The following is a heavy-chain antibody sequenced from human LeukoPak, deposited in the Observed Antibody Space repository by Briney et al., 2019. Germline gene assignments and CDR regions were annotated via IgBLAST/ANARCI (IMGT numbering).Heavy chain of an antibody. CDR1: GFTVSSNY. CDR2: IYSGGST. Sequence: GGSLRLSCAASGFTVSSNYMSWVRQAPGKGLEWVSVIYSGGSTYYADSVKGRFTISRDNSKNTLYLQMNSLRAEDTALYHCARGQYYYDSSGYAFDYWGQGTLVTVSS. V-gene: IGHV3-53*01. CDR3: ARGQYYYDSSGYAFDY. D-gene: IGHD3-22*01. J-gene: IGHJ4*02.